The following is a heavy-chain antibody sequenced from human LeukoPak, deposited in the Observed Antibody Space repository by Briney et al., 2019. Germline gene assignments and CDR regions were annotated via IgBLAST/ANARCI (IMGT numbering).Heavy chain of an antibody. Sequence: SETLSLTCAVSGGSISSGGYSWSWIRQPPGKGLEWIGYIYYSGSTNYNPSLKSRVTISVDTSKNQFSLKLSSVTAADTAVYYCARVDYGDYVDYWGQGTLVTVSS. CDR1: GGSISSGGYS. CDR2: IYYSGST. J-gene: IGHJ4*02. V-gene: IGHV4-61*08. D-gene: IGHD4-17*01. CDR3: ARVDYGDYVDY.